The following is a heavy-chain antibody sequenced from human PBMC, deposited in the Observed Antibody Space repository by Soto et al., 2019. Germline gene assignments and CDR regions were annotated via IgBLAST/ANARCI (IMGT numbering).Heavy chain of an antibody. V-gene: IGHV1-18*01. D-gene: IGHD3-16*01. J-gene: IGHJ6*02. CDR1: GYTFTSDG. CDR2: ISAYNGNT. Sequence: SVKVSCKAAGYTFTSDGISWVRQAPGQGLEWMGWISAYNGNTNYAQKLQGRVTMTTDMSTSTAYMELSSLRSEDTAVYYCAAGGDYYYYGMDVWGQGTTVTVSS. CDR3: AAGGDYYYYGMDV.